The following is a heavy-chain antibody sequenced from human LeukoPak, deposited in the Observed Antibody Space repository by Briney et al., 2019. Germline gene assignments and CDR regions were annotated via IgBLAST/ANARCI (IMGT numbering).Heavy chain of an antibody. V-gene: IGHV3-23*01. Sequence: GGSLRLSCAASGFTFSSYAMSWVRQAPGKGLEWVSAISGSGGSTYYADSVKGRFTVSRDNSKNTLYLQMNSLRAEDTAVYYCAKDLTVDTAMIGDAFDIWGQGTMVTVSS. D-gene: IGHD5-18*01. CDR1: GFTFSSYA. CDR2: ISGSGGST. J-gene: IGHJ3*02. CDR3: AKDLTVDTAMIGDAFDI.